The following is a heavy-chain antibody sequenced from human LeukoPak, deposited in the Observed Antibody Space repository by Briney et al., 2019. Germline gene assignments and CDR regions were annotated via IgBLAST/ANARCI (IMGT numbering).Heavy chain of an antibody. CDR2: IYYSGST. Sequence: SETLSLTCTVPGGSISSSSYYSGWIRQPPGKGLEWIGSIYYSGSTYYIPSLKSRVTISVDTSKNQFSLKLSSVTAADTAVYYCARGWELLRAFDIWGQGTMVTVSS. J-gene: IGHJ3*02. CDR3: ARGWELLRAFDI. V-gene: IGHV4-39*01. D-gene: IGHD1-26*01. CDR1: GGSISSSSYY.